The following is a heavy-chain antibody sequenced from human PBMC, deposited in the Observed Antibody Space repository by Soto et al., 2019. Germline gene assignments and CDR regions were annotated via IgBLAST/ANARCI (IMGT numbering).Heavy chain of an antibody. Sequence: SDTLSLTCAVYGGSFSVYSWSWIRQPPGKGLEWIGEINQSGSTNYNPSLKSRVTISVDTSKNQFSLKLSSVTAADTAVYYCARGGNWGSDDAFDIWGQGTMVTVSS. CDR3: ARGGNWGSDDAFDI. D-gene: IGHD7-27*01. J-gene: IGHJ3*02. CDR1: GGSFSVYS. CDR2: INQSGST. V-gene: IGHV4-34*01.